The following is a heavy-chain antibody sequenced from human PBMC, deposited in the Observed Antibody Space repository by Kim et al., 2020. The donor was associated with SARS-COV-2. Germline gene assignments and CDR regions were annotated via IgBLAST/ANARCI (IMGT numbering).Heavy chain of an antibody. D-gene: IGHD4-17*01. CDR2: INAGNGNT. V-gene: IGHV1-3*01. CDR3: ARELVTVTTRGEFDY. CDR1: GYTFTSYA. J-gene: IGHJ4*02. Sequence: ASVKVSCKASGYTFTSYAMHWVRQAPGQRLEWMGWINAGNGNTKYSQKFQGRVTITRDTSASTAYMELSSLRSEDTAVYYCARELVTVTTRGEFDYWGQGTLVTVSS.